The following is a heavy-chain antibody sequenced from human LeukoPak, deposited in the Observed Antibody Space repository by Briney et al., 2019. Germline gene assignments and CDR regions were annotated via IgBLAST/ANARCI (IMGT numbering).Heavy chain of an antibody. Sequence: GGSLRLSCAASGFTVSTNYMNWVRQAPGNALELVSIIYSGATTYYADSVKGRFTISRDTSKNTLSLQMNSLRAEDTAVYFCARVGDHFHWNLDLWGSGTLVTVSS. D-gene: IGHD3-3*02. CDR1: GFTVSTNY. V-gene: IGHV3-53*01. CDR3: ARVGDHFHWNLDL. CDR2: IYSGATT. J-gene: IGHJ2*01.